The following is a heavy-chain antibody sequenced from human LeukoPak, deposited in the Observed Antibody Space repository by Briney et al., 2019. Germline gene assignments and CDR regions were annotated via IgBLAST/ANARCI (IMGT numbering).Heavy chain of an antibody. J-gene: IGHJ4*02. CDR3: ASYIAGFDY. Sequence: PGGSLRLSCAASGFTFSSYWMHWVRQAPGKGLEWIGEIYHSGSTNYNPSLKSRVTISVDKSKNQFSLKLSSVTAADTAVYYCASYIAGFDYWGQGTLVTVSS. CDR2: IYHSGST. CDR1: GFTFSSYW. D-gene: IGHD5-12*01. V-gene: IGHV4-4*02.